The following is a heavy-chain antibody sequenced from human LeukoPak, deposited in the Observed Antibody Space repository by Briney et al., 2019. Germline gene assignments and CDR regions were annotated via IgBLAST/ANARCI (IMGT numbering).Heavy chain of an antibody. J-gene: IGHJ6*02. V-gene: IGHV3-33*01. CDR3: ARVAARSRKDYYYYGMDV. Sequence: GGSLRLSCAASGFTFSSYAMHWVRQAPGKGLEWVAVIWYDGSSKYYADSVKGRFTISRDNSKNTLYLQMNSLRAEDTAVYYCARVAARSRKDYYYYGMDVWGQGTTVTVSS. CDR2: IWYDGSSK. D-gene: IGHD2-15*01. CDR1: GFTFSSYA.